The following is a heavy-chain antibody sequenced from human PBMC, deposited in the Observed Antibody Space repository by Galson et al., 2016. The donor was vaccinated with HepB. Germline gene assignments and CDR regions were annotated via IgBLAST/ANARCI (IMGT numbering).Heavy chain of an antibody. V-gene: IGHV3-66*01. CDR3: PYDSCGYYAY. Sequence: SLRLSCAASGFDVGSTYMSWARQAPGEGLEWVSIIYSDSRTYYADSVEGRFAISRDISKNTLYLHMNRLRADDTAVDFCPYDSCGYYAYWGQGTLVTVSS. CDR2: IYSDSRT. CDR1: GFDVGSTY. D-gene: IGHD3-22*01. J-gene: IGHJ4*02.